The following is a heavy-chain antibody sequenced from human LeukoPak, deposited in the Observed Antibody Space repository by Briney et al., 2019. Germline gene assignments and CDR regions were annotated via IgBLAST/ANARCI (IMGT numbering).Heavy chain of an antibody. CDR1: GFSFSSYA. J-gene: IGHJ3*01. V-gene: IGHV3-23*01. Sequence: PVGFLRLSCAASGFSFSSYAMSWVRQTPGKGLDWVSAVSGSGTDTFYDNSVKGRFTISRDNSKNTLYLQMNDLRAEDTAIYYCAKRKFYGSGSVFVSHAFDFWGQGTMVTVSS. CDR2: VSGSGTDT. CDR3: AKRKFYGSGSVFVSHAFDF. D-gene: IGHD3-10*01.